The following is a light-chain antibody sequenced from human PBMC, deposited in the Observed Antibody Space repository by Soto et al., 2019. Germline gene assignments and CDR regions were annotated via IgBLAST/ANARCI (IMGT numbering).Light chain of an antibody. Sequence: EIVLTQSPGTLSLSPGERATLSCRASQSVSNSYLAWYQQKPGQTPRLLIYGASSRATGIPDRFSGSGSGTDFTLTISRLAPEDFAVYYCQQYGSSPRTFGQGTKLEIK. CDR1: QSVSNSY. V-gene: IGKV3-20*01. J-gene: IGKJ2*01. CDR3: QQYGSSPRT. CDR2: GAS.